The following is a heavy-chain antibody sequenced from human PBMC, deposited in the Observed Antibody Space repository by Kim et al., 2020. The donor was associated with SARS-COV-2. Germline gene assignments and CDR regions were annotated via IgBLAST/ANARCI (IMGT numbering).Heavy chain of an antibody. Sequence: GSIGYADSVKGRFTISRDNAKNSLYLQMNSLRAEDTALYYCANDGSGEGYWGQGTLVTVSS. CDR2: GSI. CDR3: ANDGSGEGY. V-gene: IGHV3-9*01. J-gene: IGHJ4*02. D-gene: IGHD3-10*01.